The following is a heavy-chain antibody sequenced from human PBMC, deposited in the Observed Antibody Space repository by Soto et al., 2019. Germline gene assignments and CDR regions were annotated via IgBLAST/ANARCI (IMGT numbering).Heavy chain of an antibody. D-gene: IGHD2-2*02. CDR1: GFSLSTSGMC. CDR2: IDWDDDK. V-gene: IGHV2-70*01. J-gene: IGHJ4*02. Sequence: FGPTLVNPTQTLTLTCTFSGFSLSTSGMCVSWIRQPPGKALEWLALIDWDDDKYYSTSLKTRLTISKDTSKIHVVLTRTNMDPVDTATYYCARYYCSSTSCYTYGLFDYWGQGTLVTVSS. CDR3: ARYYCSSTSCYTYGLFDY.